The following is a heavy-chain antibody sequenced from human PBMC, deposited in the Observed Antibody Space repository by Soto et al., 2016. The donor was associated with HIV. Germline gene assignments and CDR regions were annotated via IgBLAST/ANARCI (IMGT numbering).Heavy chain of an antibody. CDR2: ISSGGNII. V-gene: IGHV3-11*04. CDR3: AREGLATWDY. Sequence: QVQLVESGGNLVKPGGSLRLSCAASGFIFSDYYMSWIRQAPGKGLEWISYISSGGNIIYYADSVKGRFTISRDNAKSSLYLQMNSLTAEDTAVYYCAREGLATWDYWGQGTLVTVSS. CDR1: GFIFSDYY. J-gene: IGHJ4*02. D-gene: IGHD3-16*01.